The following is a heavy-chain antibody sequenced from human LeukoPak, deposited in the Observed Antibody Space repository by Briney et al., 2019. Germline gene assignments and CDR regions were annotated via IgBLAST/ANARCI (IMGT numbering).Heavy chain of an antibody. D-gene: IGHD5-12*01. V-gene: IGHV3-43*01. CDR1: GFTFDDYT. CDR2: ISWDGGST. J-gene: IGHJ6*02. CDR3: AKDGGSGYSGYDSHGMDV. Sequence: GGSLRLSCAASGFTFDDYTMHWVRQAPGKGLEWVSLISWDGGSTYYADSVKGRFTISRDNSKNSLYLQMNSLRTEDTALYYCAKDGGSGYSGYDSHGMDVWGQGTTVTVSS.